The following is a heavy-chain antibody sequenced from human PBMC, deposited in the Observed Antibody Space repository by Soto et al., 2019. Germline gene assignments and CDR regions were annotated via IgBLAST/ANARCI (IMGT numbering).Heavy chain of an antibody. J-gene: IGHJ4*02. V-gene: IGHV4-59*08. CDR2: IYYSGST. CDR3: ARHNSGGFDY. Sequence: SSETLSLTCTVSVGSISSYYWSWIRQPPGKGLEWIGYIYYSGSTNYNPSLKSRVTISVDTSKNQFSLKLSSVTAADTAVYYCARHNSGGFDYWGQGTLVTVSS. D-gene: IGHD1-26*01. CDR1: VGSISSYY.